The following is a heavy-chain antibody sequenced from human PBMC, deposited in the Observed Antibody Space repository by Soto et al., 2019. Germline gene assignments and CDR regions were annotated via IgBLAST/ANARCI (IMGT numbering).Heavy chain of an antibody. V-gene: IGHV4-34*01. Sequence: QVQPQQWGTGLLKPSETLSLTSAVYGGAFSTYYWNWIRQPPGKGLEWIGEINHRGNTQYNPSLESRVTMSLDTSKNQFSLRLTSVTAADTAVYYCFGWLGSTWLDPWGQGTLVTVSS. J-gene: IGHJ5*02. D-gene: IGHD3-22*01. CDR3: FGWLGSTWLDP. CDR2: INHRGNT. CDR1: GGAFSTYY.